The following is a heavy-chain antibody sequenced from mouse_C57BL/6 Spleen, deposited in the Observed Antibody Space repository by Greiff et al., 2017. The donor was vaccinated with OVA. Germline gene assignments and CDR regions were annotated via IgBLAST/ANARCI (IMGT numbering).Heavy chain of an antibody. Sequence: VQGVESGPELVKPGASVKISCKASGYAFSSSWMNWVKQRPGKGLEWIGRIYPGDGDTNYNGKFKGKATLTADKSSSTAYMQLSSLTSEDSAVYFCARGGAYPYAMDYWGQGTSVTVSS. D-gene: IGHD3-1*01. CDR1: GYAFSSSW. CDR3: ARGGAYPYAMDY. V-gene: IGHV1-82*01. J-gene: IGHJ4*01. CDR2: IYPGDGDT.